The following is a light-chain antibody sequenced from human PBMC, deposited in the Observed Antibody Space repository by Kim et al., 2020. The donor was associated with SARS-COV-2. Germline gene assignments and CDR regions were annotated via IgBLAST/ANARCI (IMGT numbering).Light chain of an antibody. J-gene: IGKJ1*01. CDR2: KAS. CDR1: QSISSW. V-gene: IGKV1-5*03. CDR3: QQYKTYWT. Sequence: SASVRDRVPRTCRASQSISSWLAWYQQNPAKAPKPPIYKASTLESGVPSRFPGSGSGTEFTLTITSLQPDDFATYFCQQYKTYWTFGQGTTVDIK.